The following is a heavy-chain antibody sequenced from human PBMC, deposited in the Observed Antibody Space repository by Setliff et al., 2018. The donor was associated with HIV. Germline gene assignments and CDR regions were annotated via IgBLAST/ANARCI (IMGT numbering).Heavy chain of an antibody. D-gene: IGHD4-17*01. Sequence: SVKVSCKASGVTFNYSFITWVRQAPGQGLEWMGGIITIFGTPNYAQKFQGRVAITADKSTITAYMELSSLRSEDTAVYYCAREPDYGIRDAFDIWGQGTMVTVSS. V-gene: IGHV1-69*06. CDR1: GVTFNYSF. CDR3: AREPDYGIRDAFDI. CDR2: IITIFGTP. J-gene: IGHJ3*02.